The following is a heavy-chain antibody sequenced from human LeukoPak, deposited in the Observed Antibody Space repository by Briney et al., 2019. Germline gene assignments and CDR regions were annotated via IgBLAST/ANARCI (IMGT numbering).Heavy chain of an antibody. J-gene: IGHJ4*02. CDR3: ARFSTVTAPFDY. CDR1: GGTFSSYA. V-gene: IGHV1-69*01. CDR2: IIPIFGTA. Sequence: ASVKVSCKASGGTFSSYAISWVRQAPGQGLEWMGGIIPIFGTANYAQKFQGRVTITADDSTSTAYMELSSLRSEDTAVYYCARFSTVTAPFDYWGQGTLVTVSS. D-gene: IGHD2-21*02.